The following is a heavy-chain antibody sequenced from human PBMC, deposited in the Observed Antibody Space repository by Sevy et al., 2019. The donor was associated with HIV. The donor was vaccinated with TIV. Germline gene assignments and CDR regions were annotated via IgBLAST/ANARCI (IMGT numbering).Heavy chain of an antibody. CDR1: GGSISSSSYY. CDR2: IYYSGST. Sequence: SETLSLTCTVSGGSISSSSYYWGWIRQPPGKGLEWIGSIYYSGSTYYNPSLKSRVTISVDTSKNQFSLKLSSVTAADTAVYYCAGDILTGVTIDAFDIWGQGTMVTVS. CDR3: AGDILTGVTIDAFDI. V-gene: IGHV4-39*01. D-gene: IGHD3-9*01. J-gene: IGHJ3*02.